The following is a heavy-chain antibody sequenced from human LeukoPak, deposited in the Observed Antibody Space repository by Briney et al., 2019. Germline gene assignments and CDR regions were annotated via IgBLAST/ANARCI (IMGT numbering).Heavy chain of an antibody. V-gene: IGHV5-51*01. CDR1: GYNFTSYW. CDR3: ARLIPWYSSSSGFFDY. Sequence: GESLKISCKGSGYNFTSYWIGWVRQLPGKGLEWMGIIYPGDSNTIYSPSFQGQVTISADRSISTAYLQWSTLKASDTAMYYCARLIPWYSSSSGFFDYWGQGTLVTVSS. J-gene: IGHJ4*02. CDR2: IYPGDSNT. D-gene: IGHD6-6*01.